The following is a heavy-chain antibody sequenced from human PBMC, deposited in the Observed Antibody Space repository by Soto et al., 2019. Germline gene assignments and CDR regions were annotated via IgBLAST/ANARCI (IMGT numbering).Heavy chain of an antibody. CDR1: GGSISSYY. Sequence: PSETLSLTCTVSGGSISSYYWSWIRQPPGKGLEWIGYIYYSGSTNYNPSLKSRDNISVDTSKNQFSLKLSSVTAADTAVYYCARHLNSYGLEFDYWGQGTLVTVS. J-gene: IGHJ4*02. D-gene: IGHD5-18*01. CDR2: IYYSGST. V-gene: IGHV4-59*08. CDR3: ARHLNSYGLEFDY.